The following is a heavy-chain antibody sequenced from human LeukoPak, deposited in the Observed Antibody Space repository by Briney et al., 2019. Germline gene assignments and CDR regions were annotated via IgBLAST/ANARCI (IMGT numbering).Heavy chain of an antibody. J-gene: IGHJ4*02. CDR1: GGTFSSYA. Sequence: EASVKVSCKASGGTFSSYAISWVRQAPGQGLEWMGWMNPNSGNTGYAQKFQGRVTMTRNTSISTAYMELSSLRSEDTAVYYCARGIGGAHQPRYWGQGTLVTVSS. V-gene: IGHV1-8*02. CDR2: MNPNSGNT. D-gene: IGHD2-2*01. CDR3: ARGIGGAHQPRY.